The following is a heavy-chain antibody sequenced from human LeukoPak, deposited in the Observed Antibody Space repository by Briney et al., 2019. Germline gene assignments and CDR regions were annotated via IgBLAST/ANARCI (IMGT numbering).Heavy chain of an antibody. D-gene: IGHD7-27*01. V-gene: IGHV4-59*01. CDR3: ARDLGGLGKIDQ. CDR2: IYYSGST. CDR1: GXSISSYF. J-gene: IGHJ4*02. Sequence: PSETLSLTCTVSGXSISSYFWSWVRQPPGKGLEWIGYIYYSGSTNYNPSLKSRVTISVDTSKNQFSLKLASVTTADTAVYYCARDLGGLGKIDQWGQGTLVTVSS.